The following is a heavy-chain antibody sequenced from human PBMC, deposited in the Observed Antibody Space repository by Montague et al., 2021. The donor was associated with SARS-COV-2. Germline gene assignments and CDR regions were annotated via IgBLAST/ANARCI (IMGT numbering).Heavy chain of an antibody. J-gene: IGHJ6*03. CDR3: ARLGEGVVPAPILGVGPYYSYYYMDV. CDR1: GGSFSGYY. V-gene: IGHV4-34*01. CDR2: INHGGST. D-gene: IGHD2-2*02. Sequence: SETLSLTCAVHGGSFSGYYWSWIRQPPGKGLEWIGEINHGGSTNYNPSLKSRVTISADTSKNQFSLKLTSVAAADTAVYYCARLGEGVVPAPILGVGPYYSYYYMDVWGKGTTVTVSS.